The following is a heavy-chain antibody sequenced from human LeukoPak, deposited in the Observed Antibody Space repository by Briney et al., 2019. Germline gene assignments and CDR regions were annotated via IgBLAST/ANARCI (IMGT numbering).Heavy chain of an antibody. CDR2: IYSGGST. D-gene: IGHD1-1*01. Sequence: GGSLRLSCAASGFTVSSNYVSWVRQAPGKGPEWVSVIYSGGSTYYADSVKGRFTISRDNSKNTLYLQMNSLRAEDTAVYYCARGDWNDGLDYWGQGTLVTVSS. CDR3: ARGDWNDGLDY. CDR1: GFTVSSNY. V-gene: IGHV3-53*01. J-gene: IGHJ4*02.